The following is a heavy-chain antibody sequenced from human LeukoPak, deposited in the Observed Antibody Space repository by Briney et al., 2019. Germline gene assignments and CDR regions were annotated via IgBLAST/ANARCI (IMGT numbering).Heavy chain of an antibody. Sequence: SETLSLTCAVSGGSISTYYWTWIRQPPGKGLEWIGYVDYSGSTNSNPSLKSRVTLSVDSSRNQFSLKVNSVTAADTAMYYCARVGSYCFDLWGRGTLVTVSS. D-gene: IGHD1-26*01. CDR2: VDYSGST. V-gene: IGHV4-59*01. CDR3: ARVGSYCFDL. CDR1: GGSISTYY. J-gene: IGHJ2*01.